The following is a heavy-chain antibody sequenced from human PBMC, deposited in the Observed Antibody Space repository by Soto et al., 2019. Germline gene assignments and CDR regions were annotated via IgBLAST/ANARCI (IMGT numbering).Heavy chain of an antibody. CDR2: ISADNGDT. CDR1: GYTFDIYG. V-gene: IGHV1-18*01. Sequence: QIQLVQSGPEVKKPGASVKVSCKASGYTFDIYGISWVRQVPGKGPEWMGWISADNGDTKYAQRMQGRVTMTTDTATSTAYMELSSLRSDDTAVYYCARDRSYYYDSSGYPFDFWGQGSLVTVSS. D-gene: IGHD3-22*01. CDR3: ARDRSYYYDSSGYPFDF. J-gene: IGHJ4*02.